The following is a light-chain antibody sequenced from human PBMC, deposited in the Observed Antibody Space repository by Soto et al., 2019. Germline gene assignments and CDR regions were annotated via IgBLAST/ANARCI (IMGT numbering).Light chain of an antibody. CDR2: DAA. CDR1: QNINTY. CDR3: QHRYNWPLT. Sequence: EIVLTQSPATLSVSPGEKATLSCRASQNINTYLGWYQQKPGQAPRLLIYDAANRATGVPARFSGSGSGTDFTLTITNLEPEDFAVYYCQHRYNWPLTFGAGTKVEIK. V-gene: IGKV3-11*01. J-gene: IGKJ4*01.